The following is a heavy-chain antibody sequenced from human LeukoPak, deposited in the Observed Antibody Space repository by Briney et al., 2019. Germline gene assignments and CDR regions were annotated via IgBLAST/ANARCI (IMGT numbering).Heavy chain of an antibody. CDR3: ARDSTTMVRGVIDY. V-gene: IGHV3-33*01. CDR1: GFTFSSYG. Sequence: PGRSLRLSCAASGFTFSSYGMHWVRQAPGKGLEWVAVIWYDGSNKYYADSVKGRFTISRDNSKNTLYLQMNSLRAEDTAVCYCARDSTTMVRGVIDYWGQGTLVTVSS. J-gene: IGHJ4*02. D-gene: IGHD3-10*01. CDR2: IWYDGSNK.